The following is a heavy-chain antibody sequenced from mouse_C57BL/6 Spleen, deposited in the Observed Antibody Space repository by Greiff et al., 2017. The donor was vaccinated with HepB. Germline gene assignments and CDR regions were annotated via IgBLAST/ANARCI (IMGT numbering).Heavy chain of an antibody. CDR1: GFNIKDDY. CDR2: IDPENGDT. D-gene: IGHD1-1*01. V-gene: IGHV14-4*01. Sequence: EVKLQESGAELVRPGASVKLSCTASGFNIKDDYMHWVKQRPEQGLEWIGWIDPENGDTEYASKFQGKATITADTSSNTAYLQLSSLTSEDTAVYYCTGYGSSYERSSFDYWGQGTTLTVSS. J-gene: IGHJ2*01. CDR3: TGYGSSYERSSFDY.